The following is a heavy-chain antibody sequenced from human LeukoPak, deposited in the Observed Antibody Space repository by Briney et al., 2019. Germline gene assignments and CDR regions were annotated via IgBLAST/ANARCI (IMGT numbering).Heavy chain of an antibody. CDR3: ARRCTNGVCYNY. J-gene: IGHJ4*02. CDR2: ISGSGGST. D-gene: IGHD2-8*01. V-gene: IGHV3-23*01. CDR1: GFTFRSYT. Sequence: GGSLRLSCAASGFTFRSYTMNWVRQAPGRGLEWVSAISGSGGSTYYADSVKGRFTISRDNSKNTLYLQMNSLRAEDTAVYYCARRCTNGVCYNYWGQGTLVTVSS.